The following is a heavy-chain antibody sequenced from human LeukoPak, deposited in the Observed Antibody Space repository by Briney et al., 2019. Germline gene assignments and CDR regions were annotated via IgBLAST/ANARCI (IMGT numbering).Heavy chain of an antibody. Sequence: PSETLSLTCTVSGGFINSYYWSWIRQPPGKGLEWIGYIYYSGSTNYNPSHTSRVTISVDRIKNQFSLKLSSVTAADSAMYYCARRAADDAFDIWGQGTMVTVSS. V-gene: IGHV4-59*08. J-gene: IGHJ3*02. CDR2: IYYSGST. CDR3: ARRAADDAFDI. CDR1: GGFINSYY.